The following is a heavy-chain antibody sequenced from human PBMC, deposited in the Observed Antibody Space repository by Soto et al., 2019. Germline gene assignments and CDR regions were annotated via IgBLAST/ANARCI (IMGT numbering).Heavy chain of an antibody. J-gene: IGHJ5*02. D-gene: IGHD2-2*01. CDR2: IIPIFGTA. CDR1: GGTFSSYA. Sequence: SVKGSCKASGGTFSSYAISWVRQAPGQGLEWMGGIIPIFGTANYAQKFQGRVTITADESTSTAYMELSSLRSEDTAVYYCARDIGYCSSTSCQNWFDPWGQGTLVTVSS. V-gene: IGHV1-69*13. CDR3: ARDIGYCSSTSCQNWFDP.